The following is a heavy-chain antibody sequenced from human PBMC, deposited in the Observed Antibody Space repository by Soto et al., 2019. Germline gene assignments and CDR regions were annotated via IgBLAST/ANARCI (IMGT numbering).Heavy chain of an antibody. Sequence: SLKVSCKVSGYTLTELSMHWVRQAPGKGLEWMGGFDPEDGETIYAQKFQGRVTMTEDTSTDTAYMELSSLRSEDTAVYYCATLYYYDSSGYYPNWFDPWGQGTLVTVSS. D-gene: IGHD3-22*01. CDR2: FDPEDGET. V-gene: IGHV1-24*01. CDR1: GYTLTELS. J-gene: IGHJ5*02. CDR3: ATLYYYDSSGYYPNWFDP.